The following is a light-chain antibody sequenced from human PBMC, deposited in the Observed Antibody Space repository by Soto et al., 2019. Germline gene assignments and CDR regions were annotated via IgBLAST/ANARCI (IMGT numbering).Light chain of an antibody. CDR2: EVT. CDR3: CSYTSRSTLV. V-gene: IGLV2-14*01. J-gene: IGLJ2*01. Sequence: QSALTQPASVSGSPGQSITISCTGTNRDVGGFNYVSWYQQHPDKAPKLIIFEVTDRPSGVSNRFSGSKSGNTASLTISGLQSEDEAEYYCCSYTSRSTLVFGGGTKVTVL. CDR1: NRDVGGFNY.